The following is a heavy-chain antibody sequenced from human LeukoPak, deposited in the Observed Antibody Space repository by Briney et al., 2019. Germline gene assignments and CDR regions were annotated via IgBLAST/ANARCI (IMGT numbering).Heavy chain of an antibody. Sequence: SVKVSCKASGGIFSSYTISWVRQAPGQGLEWMGRIIPILGIANYAQKFQGRFTITADKSTSTAYMELSSLRSEDTAVYYCASEASENYYYGMDVWGQGTTVTVSS. CDR1: GGIFSSYT. CDR2: IIPILGIA. V-gene: IGHV1-69*02. CDR3: ASEASENYYYGMDV. J-gene: IGHJ6*02. D-gene: IGHD1-14*01.